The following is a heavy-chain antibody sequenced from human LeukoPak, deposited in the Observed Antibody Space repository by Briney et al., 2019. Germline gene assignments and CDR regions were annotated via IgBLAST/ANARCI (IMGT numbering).Heavy chain of an antibody. V-gene: IGHV1-46*01. D-gene: IGHD6-19*01. Sequence: ASVKVSCKASGYTFTNYYIHWMRQAPGQGLGWMGIINPSGGSPSYESEFQGRVTMTRDTSTSTVYMELSSLRSEDTAVYYCAREREFGSGSYYFDYWGQGTLVTVSS. CDR3: AREREFGSGSYYFDY. CDR2: INPSGGSP. J-gene: IGHJ4*02. CDR1: GYTFTNYY.